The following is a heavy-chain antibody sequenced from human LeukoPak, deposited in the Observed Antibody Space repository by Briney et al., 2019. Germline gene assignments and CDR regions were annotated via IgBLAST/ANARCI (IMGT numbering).Heavy chain of an antibody. V-gene: IGHV3-7*03. D-gene: IGHD4-23*01. CDR2: IKQDGSEK. CDR1: GFTFSSYW. J-gene: IGHJ3*02. CDR3: AQPGWTSTVEAFDI. Sequence: GGSLRLSCAASGFTFSSYWMSWVRQAPGKGLEWVANIKQDGSEKYYVDSVKGRFTISRDNAKNSLYLQMSSLRAEDTAVYYCAQPGWTSTVEAFDIWGQGTMVTVSS.